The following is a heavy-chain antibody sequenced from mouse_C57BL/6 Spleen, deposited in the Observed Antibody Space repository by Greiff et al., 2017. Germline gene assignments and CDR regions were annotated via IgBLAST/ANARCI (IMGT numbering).Heavy chain of an antibody. CDR1: GFTFSSYG. D-gene: IGHD2-4*01. J-gene: IGHJ3*01. CDR2: ISSGGSYT. V-gene: IGHV5-6*01. CDR3: ARHEAYDYDSWFAY. Sequence: EVKLVESGGDLVKPGGSLKLSCAASGFTFSSYGMSWVRQTPDKRLEWVATISSGGSYTYYPDSVKGRFTISRDNAKNTLYLQMISLKSEDTAMYYCARHEAYDYDSWFAYWGQGTLVTVSA.